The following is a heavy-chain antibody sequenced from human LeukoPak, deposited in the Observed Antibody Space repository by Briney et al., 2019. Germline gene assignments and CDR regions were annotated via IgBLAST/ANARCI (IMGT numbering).Heavy chain of an antibody. CDR3: ARDLAVWSGYSFDY. J-gene: IGHJ4*02. D-gene: IGHD3-3*01. CDR1: GGSISSSSYY. V-gene: IGHV4-39*02. CDR2: IYYSGST. Sequence: PSETLSLTCTVSGGSISSSSYYWGGIRQPPGRGREGFGSIYYSGSTYYNPSLKSRVTISVDTSKNQFSLKLSSVTAADTAVYYCARDLAVWSGYSFDYWGQGTLVTVSS.